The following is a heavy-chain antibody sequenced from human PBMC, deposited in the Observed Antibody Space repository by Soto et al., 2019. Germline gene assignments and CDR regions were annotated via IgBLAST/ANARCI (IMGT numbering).Heavy chain of an antibody. CDR3: ARERSVSRLRYWYFDL. Sequence: ASVKVSCKASGYTFTSYAMHWVRQAPGQRLEWMGWINAGNGNTKYSQKFQGRVTITRDTSASTAYMELSSLRSEDTAVYYCARERSVSRLRYWYFDLWGRGTLVTVSS. CDR2: INAGNGNT. V-gene: IGHV1-3*01. CDR1: GYTFTSYA. J-gene: IGHJ2*01. D-gene: IGHD3-10*01.